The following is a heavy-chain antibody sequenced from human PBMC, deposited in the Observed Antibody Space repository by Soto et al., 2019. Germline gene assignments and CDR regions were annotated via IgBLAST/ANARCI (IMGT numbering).Heavy chain of an antibody. J-gene: IGHJ6*03. Sequence: EAQLAESGGGLAQPGGSLRLSCAASGFTLSGYAMDWVRQAPGKGLEYVSGISSNGVGTYYANSVQGRFTISRGNSKNTVYLQMGSLRPEVMAVYYCARRARPDFYYMDVWGKGTTVTVSS. CDR1: GFTLSGYA. V-gene: IGHV3-64*01. CDR3: ARRARPDFYYMDV. CDR2: ISSNGVGT. D-gene: IGHD6-6*01.